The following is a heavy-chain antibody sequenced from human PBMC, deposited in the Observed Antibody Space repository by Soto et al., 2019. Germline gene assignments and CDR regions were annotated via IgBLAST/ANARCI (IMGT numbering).Heavy chain of an antibody. CDR3: AGTTSHKWYYLDG. J-gene: IGHJ6*03. CDR1: GDSVSSNSAA. Sequence: SQTLSLTCAISGDSVSSNSAAWNWIRLSPSRGLEWLARTYYRSRWYNDYAVSVRSRITVNPDTSKNQFSLQLTSVTPEDTAVYYWAGTTSHKWYYLDGWGKGTTVTVSS. D-gene: IGHD1-7*01. CDR2: TYYRSRWYN. V-gene: IGHV6-1*01.